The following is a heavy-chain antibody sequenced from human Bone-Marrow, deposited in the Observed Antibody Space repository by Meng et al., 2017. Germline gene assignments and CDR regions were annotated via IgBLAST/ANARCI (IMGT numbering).Heavy chain of an antibody. V-gene: IGHV3-74*01. CDR1: GFTFSRSW. D-gene: IGHD3-10*01. CDR2: INSDGTST. J-gene: IGHJ1*01. Sequence: GESLKISCTASGFTFSRSWMHWVRQAPGQGLIWVSRINSDGTSTSNNGVFVKGRFTSSRDNAKNTLYLQMNSLRVDDTAMYYCAVSLEGHGSGTSAGATWGQGTLVTVSS. CDR3: AVSLEGHGSGTSAGAT.